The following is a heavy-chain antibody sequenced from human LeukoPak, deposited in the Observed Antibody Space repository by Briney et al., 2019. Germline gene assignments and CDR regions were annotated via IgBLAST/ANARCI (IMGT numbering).Heavy chain of an antibody. D-gene: IGHD6-6*01. V-gene: IGHV3-9*01. J-gene: IGHJ6*03. CDR2: ISWNGGSV. CDR1: GFTFDDYA. CDR3: ARAHYSSSSQPRDYYYMDV. Sequence: GGSLRLSCVVSGFTFDDYAMHWVRQGPGKGLEWVSGISWNGGSVDYADSVKGRFTISRDNAKNSLYLQMNSLRAEDTALYYCARAHYSSSSQPRDYYYMDVWGKGTTVTVSS.